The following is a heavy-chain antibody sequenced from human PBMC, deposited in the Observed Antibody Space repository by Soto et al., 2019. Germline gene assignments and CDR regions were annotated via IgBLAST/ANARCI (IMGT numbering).Heavy chain of an antibody. V-gene: IGHV4-34*01. J-gene: IGHJ5*02. Sequence: QVQLQQWGAGLLKPSETLSLTCAVYGGSFSGYYWSWIRQPPWKGLEWIGEINHSGSTNYNPSLKSRVTISVDTSKNQFSLKLSSVTAADTAVYYCAILYCSSTSCYWFDPWGQGTLVTVSS. CDR2: INHSGST. CDR1: GGSFSGYY. D-gene: IGHD2-2*01. CDR3: AILYCSSTSCYWFDP.